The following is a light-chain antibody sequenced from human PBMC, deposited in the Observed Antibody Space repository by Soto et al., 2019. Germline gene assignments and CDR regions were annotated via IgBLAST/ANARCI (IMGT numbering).Light chain of an antibody. V-gene: IGKV1-39*01. CDR1: QSIASY. J-gene: IGKJ4*01. Sequence: DIQMTQSPSSLSASVGDRVTITCRASQSIASYVNWYQQQPGKPPKLLIYAASSLQSGGPSRFSGSGFGTDFTFIISSLQPEDFATYYCQQSYSTPLTFGGGTKVEIK. CDR2: AAS. CDR3: QQSYSTPLT.